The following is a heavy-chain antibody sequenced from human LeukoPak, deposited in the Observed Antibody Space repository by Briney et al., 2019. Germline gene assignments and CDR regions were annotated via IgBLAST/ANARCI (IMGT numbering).Heavy chain of an antibody. CDR2: ISYVGSNN. V-gene: IGHV3-30*18. CDR1: GFTFSSYG. Sequence: GGSLRLSCVASGFTFSSYGMHWVRQAPGKGLEWVAVISYVGSNNYYADSVKGRFTISRDNSKNTLYLQMNSLRAEDTAVYYCAKKTASGWYPFKYWGQGTLVTVSS. J-gene: IGHJ4*02. CDR3: AKKTASGWYPFKY. D-gene: IGHD6-19*01.